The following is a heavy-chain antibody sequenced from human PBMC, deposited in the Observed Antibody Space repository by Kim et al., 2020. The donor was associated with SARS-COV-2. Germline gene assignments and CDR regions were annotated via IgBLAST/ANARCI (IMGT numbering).Heavy chain of an antibody. Sequence: VIFTGGPTYYAYSVKGRFTISIDNSKSTLYLQMNSLRAEDTAVYYCHAYGYWGQGDLVTVSS. CDR3: HAYGY. V-gene: IGHV3-53*01. J-gene: IGHJ4*02. CDR2: IFTGGPT. D-gene: IGHD3-16*01.